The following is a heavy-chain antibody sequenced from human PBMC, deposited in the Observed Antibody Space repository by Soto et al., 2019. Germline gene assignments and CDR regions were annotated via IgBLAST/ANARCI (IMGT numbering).Heavy chain of an antibody. CDR2: ISGSGGST. CDR1: GFTFSSYA. CDR3: AREGPAGGPNIAARPESSNYGMDV. D-gene: IGHD6-6*01. Sequence: PGGSLRLSCAASGFTFSSYAMSWVRQAPGKGLEWVSAISGSGGSTSYAQKFQGRFTMTRDTSTSTVYMELSSLRSEDTAVYYCAREGPAGGPNIAARPESSNYGMDVWGQGTTVTVSS. J-gene: IGHJ6*02. V-gene: IGHV3-23*01.